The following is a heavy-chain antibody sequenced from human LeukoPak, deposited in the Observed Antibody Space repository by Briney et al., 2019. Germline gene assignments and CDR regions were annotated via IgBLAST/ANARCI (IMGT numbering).Heavy chain of an antibody. CDR1: GFTFSTYA. D-gene: IGHD6-19*01. V-gene: IGHV3-23*01. Sequence: PGGSLRLSCTASGFTFSTYAMTWVRQAPGKGLEWVSVISHGGDSAWYADSVKGRFTISRGNSKSTLFLQMNSLRADDTAIYYCAKGRSGWYEGLDYWGRGILVTVSS. CDR3: AKGRSGWYEGLDY. CDR2: ISHGGDSA. J-gene: IGHJ4*02.